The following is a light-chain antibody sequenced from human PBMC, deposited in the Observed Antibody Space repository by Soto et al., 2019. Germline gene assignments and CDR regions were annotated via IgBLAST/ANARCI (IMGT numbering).Light chain of an antibody. V-gene: IGLV1-40*01. Sequence: QSALTQPPSVSGAPGQRVTISCTGSSSNIGAGYDVHWYQRLPGTAPKVLIYGNNNRPSGVPDRFSGSKSGTSASLAITGLQAEDEADYYCQSYDSSLSGSYVFGTGTTLTVL. CDR1: SSNIGAGYD. CDR2: GNN. CDR3: QSYDSSLSGSYV. J-gene: IGLJ1*01.